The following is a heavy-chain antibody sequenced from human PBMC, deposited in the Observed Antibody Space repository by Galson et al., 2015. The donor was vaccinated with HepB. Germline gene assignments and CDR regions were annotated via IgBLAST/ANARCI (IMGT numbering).Heavy chain of an antibody. CDR3: ARRSREWLLYRRVEGWFDP. CDR2: IYYSGST. D-gene: IGHD3-3*01. CDR1: GGSISSSSYY. V-gene: IGHV4-39*01. J-gene: IGHJ5*02. Sequence: ETLSLTCTVSGGSISSSSYYWGWIRQPPVKGLEWIGSIYYSGSTYYNPSLKSRVTISVEPSKNQFSLKLSSVTAADKAVYYCARRSREWLLYRRVEGWFDPWGQGTLVTVSS.